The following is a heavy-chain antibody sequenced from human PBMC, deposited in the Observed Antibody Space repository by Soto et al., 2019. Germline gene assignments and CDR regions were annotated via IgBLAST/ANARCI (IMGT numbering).Heavy chain of an antibody. V-gene: IGHV3-23*01. Sequence: GGSLRLSCAASGFIFSSYAMSWVRQAPGKGLEWVSAISGSGTTAYYADSVKGRFTFSRDNSKKIMYLQMNSLRAEDTAVYYCAKTTDGWFSAFEIWGQGTMVTVSS. CDR2: ISGSGTTA. J-gene: IGHJ3*02. CDR1: GFIFSSYA. CDR3: AKTTDGWFSAFEI. D-gene: IGHD6-19*01.